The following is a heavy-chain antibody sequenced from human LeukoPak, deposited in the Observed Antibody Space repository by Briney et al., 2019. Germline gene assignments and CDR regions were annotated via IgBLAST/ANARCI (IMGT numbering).Heavy chain of an antibody. Sequence: GGSLRLSCAASGFTFTSYVMHWVRQAPGKGLQWVALISYDGSNKYYADSVKGRFTISRDNAKNTLYLQMNSLRAEDTAVYYCARSPFGDEFNWFDPWGQGTLVTVSS. CDR3: ARSPFGDEFNWFDP. V-gene: IGHV3-30*03. D-gene: IGHD3-10*01. CDR2: ISYDGSNK. J-gene: IGHJ5*02. CDR1: GFTFTSYV.